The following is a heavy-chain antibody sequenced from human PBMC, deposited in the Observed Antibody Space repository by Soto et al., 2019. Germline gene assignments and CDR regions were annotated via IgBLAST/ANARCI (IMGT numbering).Heavy chain of an antibody. Sequence: GGSLRLSCAASGFTFSNAWMSWVRQAPGKGLEWVGRIKSKTDGGTTDYAAPVKGRFTISRDDSKNTLYLQMNSLKTEDTAVYYCTTDLLGAYCSGGSCYFLDYWGQGTLVTVSS. CDR3: TTDLLGAYCSGGSCYFLDY. CDR2: IKSKTDGGTT. J-gene: IGHJ4*02. CDR1: GFTFSNAW. D-gene: IGHD2-15*01. V-gene: IGHV3-15*01.